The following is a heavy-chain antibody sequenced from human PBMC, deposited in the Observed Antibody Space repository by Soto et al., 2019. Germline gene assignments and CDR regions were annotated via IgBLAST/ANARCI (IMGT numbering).Heavy chain of an antibody. CDR3: ARDMGHSSSSTYGMDV. J-gene: IGHJ6*02. CDR1: RFSFIDYY. D-gene: IGHD6-6*01. V-gene: IGHV3-11*06. CDR2: ISSRSSYT. Sequence: PGGSLRLSCASSRFSFIDYYMSWIRQAPGKGLEWISYISSRSSYTNYAEFVKGRFTISRDNAKKTLYLQMNDLRVDDTAIYYCARDMGHSSSSTYGMDVWGQGTAVTVSS.